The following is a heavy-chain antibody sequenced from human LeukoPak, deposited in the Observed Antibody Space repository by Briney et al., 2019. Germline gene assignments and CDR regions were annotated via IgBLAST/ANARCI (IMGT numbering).Heavy chain of an antibody. Sequence: SETLSLTCTVSGYSISSGYYWGWFRQPPGKGLEWIGSIYHSGSTNYNPSLKSRVTISVDTSKNQFYLKLSTVTAADTSVCYCARVDYVDYESYYYYYYMDVWGKETTVTVSS. CDR3: ARVDYVDYESYYYYYYMDV. CDR1: GYSISSGYY. V-gene: IGHV4-38-2*02. D-gene: IGHD4-17*01. J-gene: IGHJ6*03. CDR2: IYHSGST.